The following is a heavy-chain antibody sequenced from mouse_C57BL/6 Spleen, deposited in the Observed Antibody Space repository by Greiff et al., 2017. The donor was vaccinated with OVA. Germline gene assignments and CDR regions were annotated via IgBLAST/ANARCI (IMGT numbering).Heavy chain of an antibody. CDR1: GYTFTSYW. CDR3: ARENYYGSSYVGAMDY. J-gene: IGHJ4*01. Sequence: QVQLQQPGTELVKPGASVKLSCKASGYTFTSYWMHWVKQRPGQGLEWIGNINPSNGGTNYNEKFKSKATLTVDKSSSTADMQLSSLTSEDSAVYYCARENYYGSSYVGAMDYWGQGTSVTVSS. CDR2: INPSNGGT. D-gene: IGHD1-1*01. V-gene: IGHV1-53*01.